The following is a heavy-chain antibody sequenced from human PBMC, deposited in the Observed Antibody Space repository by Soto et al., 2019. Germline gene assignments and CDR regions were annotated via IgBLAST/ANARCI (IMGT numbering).Heavy chain of an antibody. CDR2: ITGSGSSA. V-gene: IGHV3-23*01. CDR3: AKATVTTSYFYGMDV. J-gene: IGHJ6*02. D-gene: IGHD4-4*01. CDR1: GFTFISFA. Sequence: EVQLLESGGGLVQPGGSLRLSWAASGFTFISFAMNWVRQAPGKGLGWVSAITGSGSSAYFADAVKGRFTISRDNSKKTLYLQMNSLRVEDSGVYFCAKATVTTSYFYGMDVRGQGTTVIVSS.